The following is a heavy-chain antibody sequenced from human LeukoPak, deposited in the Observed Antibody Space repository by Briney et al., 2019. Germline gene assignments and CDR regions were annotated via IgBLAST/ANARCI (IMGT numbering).Heavy chain of an antibody. V-gene: IGHV3-21*01. CDR1: GFTFSSYS. CDR3: ARVQYYGSGSYYNWFDP. Sequence: GGSLRLSCAASGFTFSSYSMNWVRQAPGKGLEWVSSISSSSSYIYYADSVKGRFTISRDNAKNTLYLQMNSLRAEDTAVYYCARVQYYGSGSYYNWFDPWGQGTLVTVSS. CDR2: ISSSSSYI. J-gene: IGHJ5*02. D-gene: IGHD3-10*01.